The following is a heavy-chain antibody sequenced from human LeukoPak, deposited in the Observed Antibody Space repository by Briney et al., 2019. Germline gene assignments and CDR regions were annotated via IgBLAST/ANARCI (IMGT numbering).Heavy chain of an antibody. CDR1: GYSISSGYY. Sequence: SETLSLTCTVSGYSISSGYYWSWIRQPPGKGLEWIGYIYYSGSTNYNPSLKSRVTISVDTSKNQFSLKLSSVTAADTAVYYCARAGYYYDSSGYSTAFDYWGQGTLVTVSS. CDR3: ARAGYYYDSSGYSTAFDY. D-gene: IGHD3-22*01. V-gene: IGHV4-61*01. CDR2: IYYSGST. J-gene: IGHJ4*02.